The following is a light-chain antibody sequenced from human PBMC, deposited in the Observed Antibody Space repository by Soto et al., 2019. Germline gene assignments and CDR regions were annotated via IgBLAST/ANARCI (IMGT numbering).Light chain of an antibody. CDR1: QSVSSS. Sequence: EIVMTQSPATLSVFPGDRVTLSCMASQSVSSSLAWYQQKPGQAPRLLIYGASNKATGIPDRFSGSGSGTDFTLTISRLEPEDFAVYYCQQYGSSPITFGQGTRLEI. V-gene: IGKV3-20*01. CDR2: GAS. J-gene: IGKJ5*01. CDR3: QQYGSSPIT.